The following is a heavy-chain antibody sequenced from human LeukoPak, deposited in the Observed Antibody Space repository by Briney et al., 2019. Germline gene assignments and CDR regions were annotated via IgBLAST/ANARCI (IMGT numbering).Heavy chain of an antibody. CDR1: GGSFSGYY. D-gene: IGHD1-26*01. CDR2: INHSGST. CDR3: ARLFSGSYWGN. J-gene: IGHJ4*02. V-gene: IGHV4-34*01. Sequence: SETLSLTCAVYGGSFSGYYWNWIRQPPGKGLQWIGEINHSGSTNYNPSLKSRVTISVDTSKNQFSLKLSSVTAADTAVYYCARLFSGSYWGNWGQGTLVTVSS.